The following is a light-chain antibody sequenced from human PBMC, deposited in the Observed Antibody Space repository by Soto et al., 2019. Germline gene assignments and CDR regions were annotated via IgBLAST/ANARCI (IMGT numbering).Light chain of an antibody. J-gene: IGKJ3*01. V-gene: IGKV1-33*01. CDR1: QDISSY. CDR2: DAS. CDR3: QQYYRGIT. Sequence: ENQMTQSPSSLSASVGDRVTITCQASQDISSYINWYQQKPGKAPKHLIYDASNLETGVPSRFSGSGSETDFTFTISSLQPEDIATYYCQQYYRGITFGPGTKVDI.